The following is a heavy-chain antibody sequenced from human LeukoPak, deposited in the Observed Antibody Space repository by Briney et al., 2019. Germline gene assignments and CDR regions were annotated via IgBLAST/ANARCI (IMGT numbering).Heavy chain of an antibody. J-gene: IGHJ4*02. D-gene: IGHD5-24*01. V-gene: IGHV3-73*01. CDR1: GFTFSGSA. CDR2: IRSKANSYAT. Sequence: GGSLRLSCAASGFTFSGSAMHWVRQASGRGLEWVGRIRSKANSYATAYAASVKGRFTISRDDSRNTAYLQMNSLKTEDTAVYYCTSPGVEGPNYWGQGTLVTVSS. CDR3: TSPGVEGPNY.